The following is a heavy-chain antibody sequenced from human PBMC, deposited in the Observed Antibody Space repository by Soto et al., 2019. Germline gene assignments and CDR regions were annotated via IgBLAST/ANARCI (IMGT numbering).Heavy chain of an antibody. Sequence: GGSLRLSCAASGFTFSDHYMTWIRQSPGKGLEWVSYISSDSTTIYYTDSVQGRFTVSRDNAKNSVYLQMNSLRAEDTAVYYCASDPYYYASYYWGQGTLVTVSS. V-gene: IGHV3-11*01. D-gene: IGHD3-10*01. J-gene: IGHJ4*02. CDR2: ISSDSTTI. CDR3: ASDPYYYASYY. CDR1: GFTFSDHY.